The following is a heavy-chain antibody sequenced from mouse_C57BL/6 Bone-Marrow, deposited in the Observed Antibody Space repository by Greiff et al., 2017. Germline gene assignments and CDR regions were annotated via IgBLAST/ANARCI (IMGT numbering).Heavy chain of an antibody. CDR1: GYTFTSYW. V-gene: IGHV1-72*01. D-gene: IGHD5-1*01. CDR3: ARYPWFAY. CDR2: IDPNSGGT. Sequence: QVQLQQPGAELVKPGASVKLSCKASGYTFTSYWMHWVKQRPGRGLEWIGRIDPNSGGTKYNEKFKSKATLTVDKPSITAYMQLSSLASEASAVYYCARYPWFAYWGQGTLVTVSA. J-gene: IGHJ3*01.